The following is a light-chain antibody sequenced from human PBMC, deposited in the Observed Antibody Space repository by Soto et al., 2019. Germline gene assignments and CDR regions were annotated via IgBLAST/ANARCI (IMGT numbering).Light chain of an antibody. CDR2: DAS. Sequence: EIVLTQSPATLSLSPGERATLSCRASQSVSSYLAWDQQKPGQAPRLLIYDASNRATGIPARFSSSGSGTDFTLTISSLEPEDFAVYYCQQRSNWPLTFGGGTKVEIK. CDR1: QSVSSY. V-gene: IGKV3-11*01. CDR3: QQRSNWPLT. J-gene: IGKJ4*01.